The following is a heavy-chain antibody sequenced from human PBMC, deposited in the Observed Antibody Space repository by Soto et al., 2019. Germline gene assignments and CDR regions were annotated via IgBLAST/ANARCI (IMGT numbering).Heavy chain of an antibody. D-gene: IGHD3-10*01. CDR2: INTDGSST. J-gene: IGHJ4*02. CDR3: AKRGVDTFGLSY. CDR1: GFTFSSFW. Sequence: EVQLVESGGGLVQPGGSLRLSCAVSGFTFSSFWMHWVRQAPGEGLVWVSRINTDGSSTSYAESVKGRFTISRDNAKNTLYLQMKSQRVEDTAMYYCAKRGVDTFGLSYWGQGTLVTVSS. V-gene: IGHV3-74*01.